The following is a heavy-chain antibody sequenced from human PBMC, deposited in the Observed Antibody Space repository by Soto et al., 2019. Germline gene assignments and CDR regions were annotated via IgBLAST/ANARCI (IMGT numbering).Heavy chain of an antibody. J-gene: IGHJ5*02. CDR3: ARRLARGVIGWFDP. D-gene: IGHD3-10*01. CDR1: GGSISSGTYY. CDR2: LYYTGRT. V-gene: IGHV4-39*02. Sequence: SETLSLTCTVSGGSISSGTYYWGWIRQPPGKGLEWIGSLYYTGRTYDSPSLKSRVTISVDTSKNHFSLNLTSVTAADTAVYYCARRLARGVIGWFDPWGQGTLVTVSS.